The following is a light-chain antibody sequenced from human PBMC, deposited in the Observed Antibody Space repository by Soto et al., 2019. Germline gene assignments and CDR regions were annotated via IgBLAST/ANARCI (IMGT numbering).Light chain of an antibody. CDR1: QTMSSW. CDR2: KAS. J-gene: IGKJ1*01. V-gene: IGKV1-5*03. Sequence: DIQITQSPSTLSGSVGDRVTIPCRASQTMSSWLAWYGQKPGKAPKLLTYKASTLKSGVPSRVSGRGAWTEFTLTISSLQPDDFATYDCQHYNRYSEAFGQGTKVDI. CDR3: QHYNRYSEA.